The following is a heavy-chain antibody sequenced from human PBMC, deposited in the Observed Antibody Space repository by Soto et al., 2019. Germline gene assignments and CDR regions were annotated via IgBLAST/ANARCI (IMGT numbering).Heavy chain of an antibody. V-gene: IGHV4-31*03. Sequence: PSETLSLTCTVSGGSISSGGYYWSWIRQHPGKGLEWIGYIYYSGSTYYNPSLKSRVTISVDTSKNQFSLKLSSVTAADTAVYYCARGSEVTAPYFDYWGQGTLVTVSS. D-gene: IGHD2-21*02. J-gene: IGHJ4*02. CDR2: IYYSGST. CDR1: GGSISSGGYY. CDR3: ARGSEVTAPYFDY.